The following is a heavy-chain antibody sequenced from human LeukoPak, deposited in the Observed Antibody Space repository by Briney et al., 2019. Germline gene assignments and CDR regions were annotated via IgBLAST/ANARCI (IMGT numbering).Heavy chain of an antibody. Sequence: GGSLRLSCAASGFTFSSYAMSWVRQAPGKGLEWVSVISGRGGSTYYADSVKGRFTISRDNSKNTLYLQMNSLRAEDTAVYYCAKVKTTGNDAFDIWGQGTMVTVSS. CDR1: GFTFSSYA. D-gene: IGHD4-17*01. J-gene: IGHJ3*02. CDR2: ISGRGGST. V-gene: IGHV3-23*01. CDR3: AKVKTTGNDAFDI.